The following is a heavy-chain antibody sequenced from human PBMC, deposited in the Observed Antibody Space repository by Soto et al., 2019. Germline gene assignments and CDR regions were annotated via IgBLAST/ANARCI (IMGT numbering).Heavy chain of an antibody. CDR1: GFTLSMYS. CDR3: ARDHLILPAHDFFYGSDV. D-gene: IGHD2-21*02. J-gene: IGHJ6*02. Sequence: QAGGSLRLSCEVSGFTLSMYSMTWVRQAPGKGLEWVAKIPQDGSDGHYLDSVKGRFTISRDNAKNSVYLQMNSLRADDTAVYYCARDHLILPAHDFFYGSDVWSQGAKVTVSS. V-gene: IGHV3-7*03. CDR2: IPQDGSDG.